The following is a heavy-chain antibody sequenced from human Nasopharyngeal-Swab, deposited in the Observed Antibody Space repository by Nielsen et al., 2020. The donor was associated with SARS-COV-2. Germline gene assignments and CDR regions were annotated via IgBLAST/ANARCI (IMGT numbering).Heavy chain of an antibody. CDR3: ARDVGLGSFDY. J-gene: IGHJ4*02. Sequence: GESLKISCAASGFTFSSYSMNWVRQAPGKGLEWVSSISSSSYIYYADSVKGRFTISRDNAKNSLYPQMNSLRAEDTAVYYCARDVGLGSFDYWGQGTLVTVSS. D-gene: IGHD2-15*01. CDR1: GFTFSSYS. CDR2: ISSSSYI. V-gene: IGHV3-21*01.